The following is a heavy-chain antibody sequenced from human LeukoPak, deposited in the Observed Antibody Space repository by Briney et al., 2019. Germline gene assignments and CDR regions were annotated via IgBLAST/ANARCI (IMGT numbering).Heavy chain of an antibody. V-gene: IGHV4-38-2*01. CDR3: AKSNGYGLVDI. Sequence: LRLSCAGSGFTFSSYGMSWVRQAPGKGLEWIGNIFYSGSTYYSPSLRSRVTISLDTSRNQFSLKLNSVTAADTAVYYCAKSNGYGLVDIWGQGTMVTVSS. CDR2: IFYSGST. J-gene: IGHJ3*02. CDR1: GFTFSSYG. D-gene: IGHD3-10*01.